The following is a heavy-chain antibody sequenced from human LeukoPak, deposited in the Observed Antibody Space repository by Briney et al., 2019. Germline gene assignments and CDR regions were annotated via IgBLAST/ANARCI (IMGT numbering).Heavy chain of an antibody. CDR1: GGSFSGYY. D-gene: IGHD3-16*02. Sequence: PSETLSLTCAVYGGSFSGYYWSWIRQPPGKGLEWIGEINHSGSTNYNPSLKSRVTISLDTSKNQFSLRLSSVTAADMALYYCARLKSLVYVWGTYRFFDFWGQGTLVTVSS. CDR2: INHSGST. CDR3: ARLKSLVYVWGTYRFFDF. V-gene: IGHV4-34*01. J-gene: IGHJ4*02.